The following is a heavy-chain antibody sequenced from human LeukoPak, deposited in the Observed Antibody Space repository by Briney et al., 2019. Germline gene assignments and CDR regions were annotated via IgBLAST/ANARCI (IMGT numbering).Heavy chain of an antibody. CDR2: TRFDGSIK. CDR1: GFIFSDYG. D-gene: IGHD1-1*01. CDR3: ARWGGTRQYYFDY. J-gene: IGHJ4*02. V-gene: IGHV3-33*01. Sequence: RPGRPLRLSRAVSGFIFSDYGFHWVRQAPGKGLEWVAVTRFDGSIKQYADSVKGRFTISRDDSKNTLYLQMNSLKSEDTAVYYCARWGGTRQYYFDYWGRGTLVTVSS.